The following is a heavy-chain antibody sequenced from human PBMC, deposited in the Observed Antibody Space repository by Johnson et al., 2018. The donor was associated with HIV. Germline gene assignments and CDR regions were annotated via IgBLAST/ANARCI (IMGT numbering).Heavy chain of an antibody. Sequence: VQLVESGGGLVQPGGSLRLSCAASGFTFSTYDMYWVRQATGKGLEWVSTIGTAGDTYYAGSVKGRFTISRENANNSLYLQLNSLRAGGTAVYYCARTGVLWAFDIWGQGKKVNVSS. CDR3: ARTGVLWAFDI. J-gene: IGHJ3*02. CDR1: GFTFSTYD. CDR2: IGTAGDT. V-gene: IGHV3-13*01. D-gene: IGHD2-8*02.